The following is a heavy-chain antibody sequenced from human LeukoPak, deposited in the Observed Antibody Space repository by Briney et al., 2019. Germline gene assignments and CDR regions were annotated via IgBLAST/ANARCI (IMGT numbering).Heavy chain of an antibody. CDR1: GITFRSYS. V-gene: IGHV3-48*04. J-gene: IGHJ6*02. CDR3: ARLLYYGMDV. Sequence: GESLRLSRAASGITFRSYSFNWVRHAPGKGLEWVSYISSSRNAIYYADSVKGRFTISRDNAKNSLYLQMNSLRAEDTAVYYCARLLYYGMDVWGQGTTVTVSS. D-gene: IGHD3-10*01. CDR2: ISSSRNAI.